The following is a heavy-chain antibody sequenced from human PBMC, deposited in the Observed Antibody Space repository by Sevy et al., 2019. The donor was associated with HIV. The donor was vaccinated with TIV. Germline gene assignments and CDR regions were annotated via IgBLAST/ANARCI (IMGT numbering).Heavy chain of an antibody. D-gene: IGHD6-13*01. Sequence: ASVKVSCKTSGGTFSGFSISWLRQAPGQGLEWMGGIIAISGTTNYLQRFQGRITITADVSTRTVYMELRSLRIEDTAIYFCARDRDRGYFDPWGQGTLVTVSS. CDR2: IIAISGTT. V-gene: IGHV1-69*13. J-gene: IGHJ5*02. CDR1: GGTFSGFS. CDR3: ARDRDRGYFDP.